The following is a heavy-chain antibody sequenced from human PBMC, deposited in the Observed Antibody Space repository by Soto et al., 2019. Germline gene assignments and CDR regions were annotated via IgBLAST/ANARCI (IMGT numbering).Heavy chain of an antibody. D-gene: IGHD6-13*01. CDR1: GYILSNYY. J-gene: IGHJ4*02. CDR3: ARDLAAADY. Sequence: QVHLVQSGAEVKKPGSSVKVSCKASGYILSNYYRHWVRQAPGQGLALIGIINPNGGSTKYAQKFRGRVTMARDTSTSTVYMDLSSLRSDDTAVYYCARDLAAADYWGQGTLVTVSS. V-gene: IGHV1-46*01. CDR2: INPNGGST.